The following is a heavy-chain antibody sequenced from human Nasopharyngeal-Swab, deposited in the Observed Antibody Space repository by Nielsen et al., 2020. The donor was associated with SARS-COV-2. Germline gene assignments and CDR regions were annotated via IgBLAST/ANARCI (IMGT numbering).Heavy chain of an antibody. J-gene: IGHJ4*02. D-gene: IGHD1-14*01. Sequence: GESLKISCAASGFTFSNAWMNWVRQAPGKGLEWVSYIHSVSSFTDYADSVKGRFTISRDNAKNTLYLQMNTLRAEDTAVYYCARGRYNPYWGQGTLVTVSS. V-gene: IGHV3-21*06. CDR3: ARGRYNPY. CDR2: IHSVSSFT. CDR1: GFTFSNAW.